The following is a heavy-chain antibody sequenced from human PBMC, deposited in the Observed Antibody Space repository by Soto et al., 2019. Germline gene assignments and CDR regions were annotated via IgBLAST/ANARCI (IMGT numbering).Heavy chain of an antibody. D-gene: IGHD3-16*01. CDR3: AKDRIMGSTTFWGMDV. CDR1: GFTFSSYA. V-gene: IGHV3-23*01. J-gene: IGHJ6*02. Sequence: EVQLLESGGGLVQPGGSLRLSCAASGFTFSSYAMSWVRQAPGKGLEWVSAIIGRGGRTYYADSVKGRFTISRDNSKNTLYLQMNSLRVEDTAVYYCAKDRIMGSTTFWGMDVWGQGTTVTVSS. CDR2: IIGRGGRT.